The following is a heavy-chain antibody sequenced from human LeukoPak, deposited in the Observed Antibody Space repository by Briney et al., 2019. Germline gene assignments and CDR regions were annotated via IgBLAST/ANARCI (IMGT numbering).Heavy chain of an antibody. Sequence: ASVKVSCKTSGYTFTGYYMHWVRQAPGQGLEWMGWINTNSGGTNYAQKFQGRVTMTRDTSISTANMELSSLRSDDTAVYYCARDGTIAVAGYWGQGTLVTVSS. CDR3: ARDGTIAVAGY. D-gene: IGHD6-19*01. CDR1: GYTFTGYY. CDR2: INTNSGGT. J-gene: IGHJ4*02. V-gene: IGHV1-2*02.